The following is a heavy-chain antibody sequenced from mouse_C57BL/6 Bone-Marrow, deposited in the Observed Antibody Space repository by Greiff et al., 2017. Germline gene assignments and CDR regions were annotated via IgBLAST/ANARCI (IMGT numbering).Heavy chain of an antibody. J-gene: IGHJ3*01. CDR3: ARDRMTRFAY. V-gene: IGHV5-16*01. CDR1: GFTFSDYY. CDR2: INYDGSST. Sequence: DVKLVESEGGLVQPGSSMKLSCTASGFTFSDYYMAWVRQVPEKGLEWVANINYDGSSTYYLDSLKSRFIISRDNAKNILYLQMSSLKSEDTATYYCARDRMTRFAYWGQGTLVTVSA.